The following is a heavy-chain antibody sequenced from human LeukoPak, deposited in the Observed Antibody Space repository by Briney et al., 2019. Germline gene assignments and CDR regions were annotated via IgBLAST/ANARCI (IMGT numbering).Heavy chain of an antibody. V-gene: IGHV1-2*02. D-gene: IGHD6-13*01. CDR3: ARDLYSSSWYEVSHTTNWFDP. Sequence: ASVKVSCKASGYTFTGYYMHWVRQAPGQGLEWMGWINPNSGGTNYAQKFQGRVTMTRDTSISTAYMELSRLRSDDTAVYYCARDLYSSSWYEVSHTTNWFDPWGQGTLVTVSS. CDR1: GYTFTGYY. CDR2: INPNSGGT. J-gene: IGHJ5*02.